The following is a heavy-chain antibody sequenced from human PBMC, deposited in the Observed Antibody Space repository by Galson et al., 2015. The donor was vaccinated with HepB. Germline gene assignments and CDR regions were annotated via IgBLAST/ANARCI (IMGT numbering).Heavy chain of an antibody. Sequence: SVKVSCKASGYAFTSYDINWVRQATGQGLEWMGWMNPNSGNTGYAQKFQGRVTMTRNTSISTAYMELSSLRSEDTAVYYCARGDYDFWSGSSNWFDPWGQGTLVTVSS. CDR3: ARGDYDFWSGSSNWFDP. D-gene: IGHD3-3*01. J-gene: IGHJ5*02. CDR2: MNPNSGNT. CDR1: GYAFTSYD. V-gene: IGHV1-8*01.